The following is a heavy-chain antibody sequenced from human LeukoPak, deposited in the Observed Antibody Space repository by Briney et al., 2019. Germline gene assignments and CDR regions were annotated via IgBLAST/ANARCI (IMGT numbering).Heavy chain of an antibody. V-gene: IGHV3-9*01. CDR1: GFTFNDYS. CDR2: ICWNGGSA. CDR3: SKDRTYSAYAALDY. Sequence: GGSLRLSCAASGFTFNDYSMHWVRQAPGKGLEWVSDICWNGGSAGYADSVKGRFTISRASAKNSLYLQMNSLRTEDTALYYCSKDRTYSAYAALDYWGQGTLVTVSS. D-gene: IGHD5-12*01. J-gene: IGHJ4*02.